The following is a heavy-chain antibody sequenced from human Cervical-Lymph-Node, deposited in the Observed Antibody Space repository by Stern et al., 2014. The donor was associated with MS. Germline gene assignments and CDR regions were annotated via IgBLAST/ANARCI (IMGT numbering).Heavy chain of an antibody. CDR1: GFTFSDSF. CDR3: AKHADSAGGA. V-gene: IGHV3-72*01. J-gene: IGHJ5*02. CDR2: IRNKGSSYTT. Sequence: EVQLVESGGGLVQPGGSLRLSCEASGFTFSDSFMDWVRQAPGKGLEWVGSIRNKGSSYTTQYVASVEGRFNISRADSKNSVFLQMNSLKTEDTAVYYCAKHADSAGGAWGQGTLVTVSS. D-gene: IGHD3-10*01.